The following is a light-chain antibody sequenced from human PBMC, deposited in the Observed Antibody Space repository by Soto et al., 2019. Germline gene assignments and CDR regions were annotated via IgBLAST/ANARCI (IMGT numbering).Light chain of an antibody. V-gene: IGKV1-9*01. CDR1: QGISSY. CDR2: AVS. Sequence: IQLTQSPSSLSASVGDRVTITCRASQGISSYLAWYQQKPGKAPELLIYAVSYLQSGVPSRFSGSGSGTDFTLTISSLQPEDFATYFCKQSSAFPLTFGGGTKVDIK. CDR3: KQSSAFPLT. J-gene: IGKJ4*01.